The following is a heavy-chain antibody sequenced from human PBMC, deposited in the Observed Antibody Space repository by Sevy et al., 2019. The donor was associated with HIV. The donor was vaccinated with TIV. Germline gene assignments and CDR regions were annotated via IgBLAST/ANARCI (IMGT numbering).Heavy chain of an antibody. V-gene: IGHV1-18*01. D-gene: IGHD3-9*01. J-gene: IGHJ6*02. CDR1: GYTLNKYG. CDR3: ARVDPYYEIGDV. Sequence: ASVKVSCKASGYTLNKYGISWVRQAPGQGLEWIGWITAYKDNTNYAQNFQGRVTMTTDTSTSTAYMELRSLRSDDTAVYYCARVDPYYEIGDVWGQGTTVTVSS. CDR2: ITAYKDNT.